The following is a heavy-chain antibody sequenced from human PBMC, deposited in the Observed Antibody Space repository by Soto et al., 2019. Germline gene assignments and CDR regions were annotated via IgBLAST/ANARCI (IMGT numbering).Heavy chain of an antibody. D-gene: IGHD4-17*01. Sequence: KTSETLSLTCTVSGGSISSGAYYWSWIRQHPGKGLEWIGYIYYSGSTNYNPSLKSRVAISVDTSKNQFSLKLSSVTAADTAVYYCATYARNWFDPWGQGTLVTVSS. CDR2: IYYSGST. V-gene: IGHV4-31*03. J-gene: IGHJ5*02. CDR3: ATYARNWFDP. CDR1: GGSISSGAYY.